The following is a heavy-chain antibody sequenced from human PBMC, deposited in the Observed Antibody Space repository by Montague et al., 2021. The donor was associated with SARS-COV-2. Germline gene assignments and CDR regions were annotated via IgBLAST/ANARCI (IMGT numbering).Heavy chain of an antibody. V-gene: IGHV4-34*01. Sequence: SETLSLTCAVHGGSFSGYYWSWIRQPPGKGLEWIGEINHSGSTNYNPSLKSRVTISVDTSKNQFSLKLSSVTAADTALYYCRVVPAGIPKGPNFYYMDVWGKGTTVTVSS. CDR1: GGSFSGYY. J-gene: IGHJ6*03. D-gene: IGHD2-2*02. CDR3: RVVPAGIPKGPNFYYMDV. CDR2: INHSGST.